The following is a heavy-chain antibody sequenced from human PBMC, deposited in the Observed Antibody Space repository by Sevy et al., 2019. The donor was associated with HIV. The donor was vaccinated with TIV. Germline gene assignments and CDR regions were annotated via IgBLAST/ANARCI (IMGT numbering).Heavy chain of an antibody. Sequence: SETLSLTCNVSGYSISSGYCWGWIRQPPGKGLEWIGSIYHSGSTYYNPSLKSRVTISVDTSKNQFSLKLSSVTAADTAVYYGARGEEGCYDYVWGNCYWFDPWGQGTLVTVSS. J-gene: IGHJ5*02. CDR3: ARGEEGCYDYVWGNCYWFDP. CDR1: GYSISSGYC. CDR2: IYHSGST. V-gene: IGHV4-38-2*02. D-gene: IGHD3-16*01.